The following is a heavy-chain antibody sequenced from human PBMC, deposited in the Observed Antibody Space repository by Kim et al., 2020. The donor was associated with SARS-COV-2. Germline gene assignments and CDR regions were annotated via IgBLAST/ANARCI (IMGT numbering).Heavy chain of an antibody. CDR3: ARGPVGAFDY. D-gene: IGHD1-26*01. V-gene: IGHV3-30-3*01. CDR1: AFTFNNFA. J-gene: IGHJ4*02. Sequence: GVSLRLSCAASAFTFNNFAMHWVRQAPGKGLEWVAGISFDGGNEYYADSVRGRFTISRDNSKNTLYLHMNSLRVDDTAMYYCARGPVGAFDYWGQGTLVTVSS. CDR2: ISFDGGNE.